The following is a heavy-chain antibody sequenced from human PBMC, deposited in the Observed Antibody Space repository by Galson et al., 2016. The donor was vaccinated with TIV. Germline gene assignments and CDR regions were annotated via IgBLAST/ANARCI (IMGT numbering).Heavy chain of an antibody. Sequence: SVKVSCKASGFTFTSFGITWLRQAPGQGLEWVGWISVFDGNIKYAQKLQGRVTMTVDTTTSTAYMALRSRRSDDTAVYFCSRSPPMYVSSYPFEFGGQGPLVTVSS. V-gene: IGHV1-18*01. CDR3: SRSPPMYVSSYPFEF. J-gene: IGHJ4*02. CDR1: GFTFTSFG. CDR2: ISVFDGNI. D-gene: IGHD2-2*01.